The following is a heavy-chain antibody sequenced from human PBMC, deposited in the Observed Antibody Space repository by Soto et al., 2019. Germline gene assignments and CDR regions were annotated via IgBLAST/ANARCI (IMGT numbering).Heavy chain of an antibody. V-gene: IGHV3-73*02. Sequence: EVQLVESGGGLVQPGGSLKLSCAASGFTFSGSAMHWVRQASGKGLEWVGRIRSKANSYATAYAASVKGRFTISRDDSKNTAYLQMNSLKTEDTAVYSCTPTPSSWAVNYWGQGTLVTVSS. CDR1: GFTFSGSA. J-gene: IGHJ4*02. D-gene: IGHD6-13*01. CDR3: TPTPSSWAVNY. CDR2: IRSKANSYAT.